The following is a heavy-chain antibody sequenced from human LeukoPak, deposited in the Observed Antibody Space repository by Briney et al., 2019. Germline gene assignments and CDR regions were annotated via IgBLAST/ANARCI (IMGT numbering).Heavy chain of an antibody. CDR2: IWYDGSNK. V-gene: IGHV3-33*01. CDR3: ARDPPPYSNPSNWFDP. J-gene: IGHJ5*02. D-gene: IGHD4-11*01. Sequence: PGGSLRLSCAASGFTFSSYGMHWVRQAPGKGLEWVAVIWYDGSNKYYADSVKGRFTISRDNSKNTLYLQMNSLRAEDTAVYYCARDPPPYSNPSNWFDPWGQGTLVTVSS. CDR1: GFTFSSYG.